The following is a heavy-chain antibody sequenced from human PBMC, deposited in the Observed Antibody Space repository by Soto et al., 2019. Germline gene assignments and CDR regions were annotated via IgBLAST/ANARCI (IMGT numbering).Heavy chain of an antibody. CDR1: GYSFTSYW. CDR3: ARLMVRGVDYYGMDV. D-gene: IGHD3-10*01. V-gene: IGHV5-51*01. J-gene: IGHJ6*02. CDR2: IYPGDSDT. Sequence: GESLKISCKGSGYSFTSYWIGWVRQMPGKGLEWMGIIYPGDSDTRYSPSFQGQVTISADKSISTAYLQWSSLKASDTAMYYCARLMVRGVDYYGMDVWGQGTTVTVS.